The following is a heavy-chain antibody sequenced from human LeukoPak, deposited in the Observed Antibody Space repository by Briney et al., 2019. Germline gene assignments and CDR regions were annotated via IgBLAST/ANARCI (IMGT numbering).Heavy chain of an antibody. Sequence: AVKVSFKASVGTFSNYAISWVRQAPGQGREWMGVIIPIFVTANYAQKLQRKVTITADEVTSTAYMELRRLRSEDTAVYSCAREGGTYCSGGSCYGSYYYYYGMDVWGKGTTVTVSS. CDR1: VGTFSNYA. D-gene: IGHD2-15*01. J-gene: IGHJ6*04. CDR3: AREGGTYCSGGSCYGSYYYYYGMDV. CDR2: IIPIFVTA. V-gene: IGHV1-69*01.